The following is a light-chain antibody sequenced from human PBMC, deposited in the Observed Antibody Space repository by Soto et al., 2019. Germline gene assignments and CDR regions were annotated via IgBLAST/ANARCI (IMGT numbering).Light chain of an antibody. V-gene: IGLV2-14*01. Sequence: QSALTQPASVSGSPGQSITIACTGTSSDIGRYNFVSWYQQHPGKAPKLLIYDVGNRPSGVSNRFSGSKSGNTASLTISGLQAEDEAHYYCNSYRTVSTYVFGTGTKLTVL. CDR2: DVG. CDR3: NSYRTVSTYV. J-gene: IGLJ1*01. CDR1: SSDIGRYNF.